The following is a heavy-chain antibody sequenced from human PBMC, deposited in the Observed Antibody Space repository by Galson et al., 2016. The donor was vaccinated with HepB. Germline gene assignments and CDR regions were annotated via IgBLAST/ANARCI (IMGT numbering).Heavy chain of an antibody. J-gene: IGHJ5*02. V-gene: IGHV4-30-4*01. CDR3: ARRTGAHLDR. CDR1: GDSISSGDYY. D-gene: IGHD1-26*01. CDR2: AYHSGST. Sequence: TLSLTCTVSGDSISSGDYYWSWIRQSPGKGLEWIGYAYHSGSTSYNPSLRRRLIISVDTSKNQFSLSLNSVTVADTAIYFCARRTGAHLDRWGQGTLVTVSS.